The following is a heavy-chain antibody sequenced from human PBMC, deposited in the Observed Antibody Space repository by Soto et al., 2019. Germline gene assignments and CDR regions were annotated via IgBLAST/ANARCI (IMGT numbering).Heavy chain of an antibody. CDR2: IIPIFGTA. CDR1: GGTFSSYA. J-gene: IGHJ4*02. CDR3: ARDLSDTAMAPNSDY. V-gene: IGHV1-69*01. Sequence: QVQLVQSGAEVKKPGSSVTVSCKASGGTFSSYAISWVRQAPGQGLEWMGGIIPIFGTANYAQKFQGRVTITADESTSTAYMELSSLRSEDTAVYYCARDLSDTAMAPNSDYWGQGTLVTVSS. D-gene: IGHD5-18*01.